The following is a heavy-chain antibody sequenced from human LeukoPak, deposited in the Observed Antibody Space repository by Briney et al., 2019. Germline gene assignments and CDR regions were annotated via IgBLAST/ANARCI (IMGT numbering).Heavy chain of an antibody. D-gene: IGHD3-10*01. CDR2: ISYDGSNE. Sequence: GGSLRLSCVASGFTLSSYAMHWARQAPGKGLEWEAVISYDGSNEYYADSVRGRFTISRDNSKNTLYLQMNSLRVEDTAVYYCARDRQYYGSGNLDVWGQGTTVTVSS. V-gene: IGHV3-30-3*01. J-gene: IGHJ6*02. CDR3: ARDRQYYGSGNLDV. CDR1: GFTLSSYA.